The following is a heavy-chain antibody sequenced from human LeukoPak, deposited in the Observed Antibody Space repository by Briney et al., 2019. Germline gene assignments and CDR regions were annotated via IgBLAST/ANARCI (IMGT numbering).Heavy chain of an antibody. CDR2: INPHSGGT. Sequence: GASVKVSCKASGYIFTDYYIHWVRQAPGQGLEWMGWINPHSGGTNYARLFHGRVTMTRDTSITTAYMELSRLRFDDTAMYYCAKTDNKYDSRLLFNWGQGTQIIVSS. V-gene: IGHV1-2*02. J-gene: IGHJ1*01. CDR1: GYIFTDYY. CDR3: AKTDNKYDSRLLFN. D-gene: IGHD3-22*01.